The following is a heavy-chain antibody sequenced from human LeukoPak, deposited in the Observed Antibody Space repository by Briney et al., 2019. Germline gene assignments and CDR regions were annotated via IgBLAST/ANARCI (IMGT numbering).Heavy chain of an antibody. V-gene: IGHV5-51*01. CDR2: IYPGDSDT. Sequence: GESLKISCKGSGYSFTSYWIGWVRQMPGKGLEWMGIIYPGDSDTRYSPSFQGQVTISADKSISTAYLQWSSLKASDTAMYYCARRDCSGGSCYPGDAFDIWGQGTMVTVSS. CDR1: GYSFTSYW. CDR3: ARRDCSGGSCYPGDAFDI. D-gene: IGHD2-15*01. J-gene: IGHJ3*02.